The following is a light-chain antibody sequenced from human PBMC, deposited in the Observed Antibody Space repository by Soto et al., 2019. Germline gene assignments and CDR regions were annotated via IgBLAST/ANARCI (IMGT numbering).Light chain of an antibody. CDR3: SSYTSASTPLV. V-gene: IGLV2-14*01. CDR1: GSDVGGYNY. CDR2: DVS. Sequence: QSVLTQPASVSGSPGQSITISCTGTGSDVGGYNYVSWYQQHPGKAPKVMIYDVSNRPSGVSNRFSGSKSGNTASLTISGLQDADGADYYCSSYTSASTPLVFGGGTKVTVL. J-gene: IGLJ2*01.